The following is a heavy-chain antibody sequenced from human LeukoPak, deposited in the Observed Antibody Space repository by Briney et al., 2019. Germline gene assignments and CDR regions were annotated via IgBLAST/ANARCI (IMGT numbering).Heavy chain of an antibody. Sequence: SETLSLTCAVYGGSFSGYYWSWIRQPPGKGLEGIGEVNHSGSNNYNPSLKSRVTISVDTSKNQFSLKLSSVTAADTAVYYCARSARYGNGYYYYYYYMDVWGKGTTVTVSS. CDR1: GGSFSGYY. J-gene: IGHJ6*03. CDR3: ARSARYGNGYYYYYYYMDV. D-gene: IGHD5-18*01. CDR2: VNHSGSN. V-gene: IGHV4-34*01.